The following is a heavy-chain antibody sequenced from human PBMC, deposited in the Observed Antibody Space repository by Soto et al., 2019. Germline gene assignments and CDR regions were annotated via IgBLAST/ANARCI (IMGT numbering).Heavy chain of an antibody. Sequence: GGSLRLSCAASGFTFSSYAMSWVRQAPGKGLEWVSAISGSGGSTYYADSVKGRFTISRDDSKNTLYLLMNSLRAEDTAVYYCAKSGATRNYYYYYMDVWGKGTTVTVSS. J-gene: IGHJ6*03. V-gene: IGHV3-23*01. CDR2: ISGSGGST. D-gene: IGHD5-12*01. CDR3: AKSGATRNYYYYYMDV. CDR1: GFTFSSYA.